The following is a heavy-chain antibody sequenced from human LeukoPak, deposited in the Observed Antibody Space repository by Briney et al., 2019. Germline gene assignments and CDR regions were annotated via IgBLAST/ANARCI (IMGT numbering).Heavy chain of an antibody. J-gene: IGHJ6*02. D-gene: IGHD2-2*01. Sequence: SETLSLTCAVYGGSFSGYHWSWIRQPPGKGLEWIGEINHSGSTNYNPSLKSRVTISVDTSKNQFSLKLSSVTAADTAVYYCAISSCSSTSCSPLPYYYYYYGMDVWGQGTTVTVSS. V-gene: IGHV4-34*01. CDR1: GGSFSGYH. CDR3: AISSCSSTSCSPLPYYYYYYGMDV. CDR2: INHSGST.